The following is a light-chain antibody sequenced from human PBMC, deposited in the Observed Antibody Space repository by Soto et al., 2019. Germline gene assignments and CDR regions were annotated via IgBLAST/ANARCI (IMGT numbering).Light chain of an antibody. CDR1: KSVSDE. CDR2: ATS. Sequence: VDRVTITCRASKSVSDELAWYQQKTGHTPKLLIYATSRLESGATSRFSGSGSGTAFSITIISLQHDDFSTYHRQQYKHYWTFGQGTKVDIK. CDR3: QQYKHYWT. J-gene: IGKJ1*01. V-gene: IGKV1-5*01.